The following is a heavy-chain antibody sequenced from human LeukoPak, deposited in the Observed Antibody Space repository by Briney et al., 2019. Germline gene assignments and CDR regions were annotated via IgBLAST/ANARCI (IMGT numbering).Heavy chain of an antibody. CDR3: ASCGPDSWFDP. Sequence: SETLSLTCTVSGGSISSGSYYWSWIRQPAGTGLEWIGRIYTSGSTNYNPSLKSRVTISVDTSKNQFSLKLSSVTAADTAVYYCASCGPDSWFDPWGQGTLVTVSS. D-gene: IGHD2-21*01. CDR1: GGSISSGSYY. V-gene: IGHV4-61*02. CDR2: IYTSGST. J-gene: IGHJ5*02.